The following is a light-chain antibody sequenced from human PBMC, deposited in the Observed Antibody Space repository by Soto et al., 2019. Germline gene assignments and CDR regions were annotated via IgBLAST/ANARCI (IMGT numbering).Light chain of an antibody. Sequence: MVSTQSPVTLSVSPGERSTLSCRASQSVSSNLAWYQQKPGQAPRLLIYGASTRATGVPARFSGSGSGTDFTLTISSLQSEDFAVYYCQQYNNWPTWTFGQGTKVDIK. CDR1: QSVSSN. V-gene: IGKV3-15*01. CDR2: GAS. J-gene: IGKJ1*01. CDR3: QQYNNWPTWT.